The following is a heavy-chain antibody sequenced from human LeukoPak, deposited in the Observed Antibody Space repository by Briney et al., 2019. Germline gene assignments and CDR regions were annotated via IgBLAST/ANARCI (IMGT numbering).Heavy chain of an antibody. D-gene: IGHD4-23*01. J-gene: IGHJ4*02. CDR1: GGSISSSDYY. CDR3: ARTVGTHRFDY. V-gene: IGHV4-39*01. CDR2: IYYNGNT. Sequence: SETLSLTCTVSGGSISSSDYYWGWIRQPPGERLEWIGTIYYNGNTYYNPSLQSRVIISVDTSKNQVSLKLTSVTAPDTAVYYCARTVGTHRFDYWGQGILVTVSS.